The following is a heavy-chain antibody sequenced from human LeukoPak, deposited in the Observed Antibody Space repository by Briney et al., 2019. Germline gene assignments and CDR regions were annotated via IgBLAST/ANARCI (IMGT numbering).Heavy chain of an antibody. J-gene: IGHJ4*02. D-gene: IGHD6-13*01. CDR3: ARIAAAGNRRLNY. Sequence: RASVKVSCKASGYSFTSYDINWVRQATGQGLEWMGWMNPNSGNTGYAQKFQGRITMTRNTSISTAYMELSSLTSEDTAVYYCARIAAAGNRRLNYWGQGTLVTVSS. V-gene: IGHV1-8*01. CDR1: GYSFTSYD. CDR2: MNPNSGNT.